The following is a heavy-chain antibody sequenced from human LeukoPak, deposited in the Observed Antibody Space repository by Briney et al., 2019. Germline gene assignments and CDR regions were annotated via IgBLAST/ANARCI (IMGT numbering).Heavy chain of an antibody. CDR3: AKASYSGYDPIDS. V-gene: IGHV3-30*02. J-gene: IGHJ4*02. CDR1: GFTFSNYG. CDR2: IHYDGGNK. Sequence: AGGSLRLSCAASGFTFSNYGMHWVRQAPGKGLEWVTFIHYDGGNKYYTDSVKGRFAISRDISKNTLYLQMNSLRAEDTAVYFCAKASYSGYDPIDSWGQGTLVTLSS. D-gene: IGHD5-12*01.